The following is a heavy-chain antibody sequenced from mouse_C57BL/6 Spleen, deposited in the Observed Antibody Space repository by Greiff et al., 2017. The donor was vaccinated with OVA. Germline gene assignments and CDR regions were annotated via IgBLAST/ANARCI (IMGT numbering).Heavy chain of an antibody. D-gene: IGHD1-1*01. Sequence: VQLQQSGAELVRPGASVKLSCKASGYTFTDYYINWVKQRPGQGLEWIARIYPGSGNTYYNEKFKGKATLTAEKSSSTAYMQLSSLTSEYSAVYFCAKDYGSSFSWFAYWGQGTLVTVSA. V-gene: IGHV1-76*01. CDR2: IYPGSGNT. CDR3: AKDYGSSFSWFAY. CDR1: GYTFTDYY. J-gene: IGHJ3*01.